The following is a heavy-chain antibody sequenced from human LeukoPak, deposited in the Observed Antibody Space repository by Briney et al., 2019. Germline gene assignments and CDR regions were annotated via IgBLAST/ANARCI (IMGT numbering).Heavy chain of an antibody. Sequence: GGSLRLSCAASGFTFSSYAMSWVRQAPGKGLEWVSAISGSGGGTYYADSVKGRFTISRDNSKNTLYLQMNSLRAEDTAVYYCAKDSSGYAGCSGGSCYPHAFDYWGQGTLVTVSS. D-gene: IGHD2-15*01. CDR3: AKDSSGYAGCSGGSCYPHAFDY. V-gene: IGHV3-23*01. J-gene: IGHJ4*02. CDR2: ISGSGGGT. CDR1: GFTFSSYA.